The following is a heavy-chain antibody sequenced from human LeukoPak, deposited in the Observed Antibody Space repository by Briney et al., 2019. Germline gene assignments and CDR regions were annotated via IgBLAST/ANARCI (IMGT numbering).Heavy chain of an antibody. CDR3: ARDRSPSWASDY. Sequence: PGGSLRLSCAASGFTFSDYYLSWIRQPPGKGLEWVSYISPGSSFTNYADSVKDRFTISRDNAKNSLYLQMNSLRDEDTAVYYCARDRSPSWASDYWGQGTLVTVSS. J-gene: IGHJ4*02. CDR1: GFTFSDYY. CDR2: ISPGSSFT. D-gene: IGHD2-2*01. V-gene: IGHV3-11*05.